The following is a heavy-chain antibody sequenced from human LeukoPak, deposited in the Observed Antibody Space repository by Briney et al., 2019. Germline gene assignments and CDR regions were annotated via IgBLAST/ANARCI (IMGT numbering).Heavy chain of an antibody. V-gene: IGHV1-24*01. J-gene: IGHJ4*02. CDR3: ARLFLRRWVVPAAIPSYDY. D-gene: IGHD2-2*02. Sequence: ASVKVSCKVSGYTLTELSMHWVRQAPGKGLEWMGGFDPEDGETIYAQKFQGRVTMTEDTSTDTAYMELSSLRSEDTAVYYCARLFLRRWVVPAAIPSYDYWGQGTLVTVSS. CDR2: FDPEDGET. CDR1: GYTLTELS.